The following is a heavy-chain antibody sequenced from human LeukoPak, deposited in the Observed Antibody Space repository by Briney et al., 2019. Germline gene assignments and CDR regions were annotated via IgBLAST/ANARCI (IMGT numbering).Heavy chain of an antibody. Sequence: SETLSLTCAVSGGSISSGGYSWSWIRQPPGKGLEWIGYIYPSGSTYYNPSLKSRVTISVDRSKNQFSLKLSSVTAADTAVYYCARTRITMVRGVYRFDPWGQGTLVTVSS. CDR1: GGSISSGGYS. V-gene: IGHV4-30-2*01. D-gene: IGHD3-10*01. CDR2: IYPSGST. J-gene: IGHJ5*02. CDR3: ARTRITMVRGVYRFDP.